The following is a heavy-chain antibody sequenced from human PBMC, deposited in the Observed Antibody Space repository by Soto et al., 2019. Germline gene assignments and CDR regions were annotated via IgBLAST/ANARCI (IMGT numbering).Heavy chain of an antibody. D-gene: IGHD4-4*01. V-gene: IGHV3-21*01. Sequence: PGGSLRLSCAASGFTFSSYPMNWVRQFPGKGLEWVSSISSSSSYIYYADSVKGRFTMSRDNAKNSLYLQMNSLRAEDTAVYYCARDQTVTSWYYFDYWGQGALVTVSS. CDR3: ARDQTVTSWYYFDY. J-gene: IGHJ4*02. CDR1: GFTFSSYP. CDR2: ISSSSSYI.